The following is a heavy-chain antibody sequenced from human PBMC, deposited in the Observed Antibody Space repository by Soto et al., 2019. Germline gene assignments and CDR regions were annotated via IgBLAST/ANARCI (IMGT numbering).Heavy chain of an antibody. CDR1: GASISGYY. J-gene: IGHJ5*02. Sequence: SETLSLTCTVSGASISGYYWSWIRKCAGKGLEWIGRIYAAGTTDYNPSLKSRVMMSVDTSKKQFSLKLRSVTAADTAVYYCVRDGTKTLRDWFDPWGQGISVTVSS. CDR3: VRDGTKTLRDWFDP. CDR2: IYAAGTT. V-gene: IGHV4-4*07. D-gene: IGHD1-1*01.